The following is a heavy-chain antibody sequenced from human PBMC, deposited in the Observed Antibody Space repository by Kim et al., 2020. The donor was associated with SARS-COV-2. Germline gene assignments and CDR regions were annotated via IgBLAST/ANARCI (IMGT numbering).Heavy chain of an antibody. D-gene: IGHD3-10*01. J-gene: IGHJ5*02. CDR3: ARTQPYYVSGSYSGYVDP. Sequence: SETLSLTCTVSGGSISSYYWSWIRQPPGKGLEWIGYIYYSGSTNYNPSLKSRVTISVDTSKNQFSLKLSSVTAADTAVFYCARTQPYYVSGSYSGYVDP. CDR2: IYYSGST. CDR1: GGSISSYY. V-gene: IGHV4-59*13.